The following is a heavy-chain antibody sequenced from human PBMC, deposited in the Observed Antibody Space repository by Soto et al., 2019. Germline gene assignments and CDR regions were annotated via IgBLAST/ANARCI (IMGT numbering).Heavy chain of an antibody. V-gene: IGHV5-51*01. D-gene: IGHD2-8*02. CDR3: ARGYCTATICDPWFDP. CDR2: IYPGDSDT. Sequence: LGESLKISCHGSGYAFSIYWIAWVRQMPGKGLEWMGIIYPGDSDTRYSPSFQGQVTISVDKSITTAYLQWSSLKASDTAMYCCARGYCTATICDPWFDPWGQGTLVTVS. J-gene: IGHJ5*02. CDR1: GYAFSIYW.